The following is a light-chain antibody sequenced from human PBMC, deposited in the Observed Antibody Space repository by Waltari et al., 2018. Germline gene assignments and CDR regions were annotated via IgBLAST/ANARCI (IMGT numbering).Light chain of an antibody. V-gene: IGLV4-69*01. CDR2: VNSDGSH. CDR3: QTGGHGTWV. CDR1: SGPSSNV. Sequence: QLVLTQSPSASASLGASVKLTCTLSSGPSSNVIAWLQEQPGQGPRYLMKVNSDGSHSKGDELPDRFSGSSSGAERYLTSASLQSEDEADYYCQTGGHGTWVFGGGTKLTVL. J-gene: IGLJ3*02.